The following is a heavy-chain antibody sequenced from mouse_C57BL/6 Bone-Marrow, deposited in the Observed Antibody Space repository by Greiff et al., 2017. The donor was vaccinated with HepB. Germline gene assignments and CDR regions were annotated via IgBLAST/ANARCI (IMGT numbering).Heavy chain of an antibody. CDR3: TRGQLMLRPWFAY. CDR2: IYPGSGST. Sequence: QVQLQQPGAELVKPGASVKMFCQASGYTFPSHWITWVKPRPGQGLEWIGDIYPGSGSTNYNEKFKSKATLTVDTSSSTAYMQLSSLTSEDSAVYYCTRGQLMLRPWFAYWGQGTLVTVSA. V-gene: IGHV1-55*01. D-gene: IGHD3-2*02. CDR1: GYTFPSHW. J-gene: IGHJ3*01.